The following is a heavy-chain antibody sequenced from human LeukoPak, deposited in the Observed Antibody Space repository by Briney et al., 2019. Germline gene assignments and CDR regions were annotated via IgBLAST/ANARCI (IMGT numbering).Heavy chain of an antibody. V-gene: IGHV1-2*06. CDR3: ARGGYDFVYYYYGMDV. Sequence: ASVKVSCKASGYTFTGYYMHWVRQAPGQGLEWMGRVNPNSGGTNYAQKFQGRVTMTRDTSISTAYMELSRLRSDDTAVYYCARGGYDFVYYYYGMDVWGQGTTVTVSS. D-gene: IGHD3-3*01. CDR1: GYTFTGYY. CDR2: VNPNSGGT. J-gene: IGHJ6*02.